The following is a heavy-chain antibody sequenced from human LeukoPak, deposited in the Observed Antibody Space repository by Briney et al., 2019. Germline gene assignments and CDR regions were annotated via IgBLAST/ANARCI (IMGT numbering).Heavy chain of an antibody. V-gene: IGHV4-34*01. J-gene: IGHJ3*02. CDR3: AIGATLDAFDI. CDR2: IYYSGST. CDR1: GGSFSGYY. D-gene: IGHD1-26*01. Sequence: SETLSLTCAVYGGSFSGYYWSWIRQPPGKGLEWIGSIYYSGSTYYNPSLKSRVTISVDTSKNQFSLKLSSVTAADTAVYYCAIGATLDAFDIWGQGTMVTVSS.